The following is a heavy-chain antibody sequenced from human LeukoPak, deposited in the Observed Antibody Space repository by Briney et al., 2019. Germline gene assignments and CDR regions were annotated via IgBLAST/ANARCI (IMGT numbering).Heavy chain of an antibody. CDR3: ARVYMKLRSHYYYYYYMDV. V-gene: IGHV4-34*01. CDR1: GGSFSGYY. CDR2: INHSGST. D-gene: IGHD5-12*01. Sequence: SETLSLTCAVYGGSFSGYYWSWIRQPPGKGLEWIGEINHSGSTNYNPSLKSRVTISVDTSKNQFSLKLSSVTAADTDVYYCARVYMKLRSHYYYYYYMDVWGKGTTVTVSS. J-gene: IGHJ6*03.